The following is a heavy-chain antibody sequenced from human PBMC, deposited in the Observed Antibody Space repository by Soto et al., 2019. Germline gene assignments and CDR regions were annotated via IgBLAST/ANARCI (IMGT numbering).Heavy chain of an antibody. Sequence: GSLRLSCAASGFTFSSYSMNWVRQAPGKGLEWVSSISSSSSYIYYADSVKGRFTISRDNAKNSLYLQMNSLRAEDTAVYYCARDRAICTNGVCYKNAFDIWGQGTMVTVSS. V-gene: IGHV3-21*01. CDR3: ARDRAICTNGVCYKNAFDI. J-gene: IGHJ3*02. CDR2: ISSSSSYI. D-gene: IGHD2-8*01. CDR1: GFTFSSYS.